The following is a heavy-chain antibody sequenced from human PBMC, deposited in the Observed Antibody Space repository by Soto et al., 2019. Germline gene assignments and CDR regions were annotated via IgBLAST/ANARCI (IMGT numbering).Heavy chain of an antibody. CDR3: TRLEYSSSISAS. CDR1: GVTFCGSA. J-gene: IGHJ5*02. D-gene: IGHD6-6*01. Sequence: PGGSLRLCCAASGVTFCGSAMHWVRQASGKGLEWVGRIRSKANSYATAYAASVKGRFTISRDDSKNTAYLQMNSLKTEDTAVYYCTRLEYSSSISASWGQGTLVTV. CDR2: IRSKANSYAT. V-gene: IGHV3-73*01.